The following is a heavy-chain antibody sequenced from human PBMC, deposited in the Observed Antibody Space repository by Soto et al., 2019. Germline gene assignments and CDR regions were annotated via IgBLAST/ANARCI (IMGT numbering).Heavy chain of an antibody. D-gene: IGHD6-6*01. CDR2: IRSKANSYAT. CDR3: TRHFKDGSWYYYYYMDV. Sequence: PGGSLRLSCAASGFTFSGSAMHWVRQASGKGLEWVGRIRSKANSYATAYAASVKGRFTISRDDSKNTAYLQMNSLKTEDTAVYYCTRHFKDGSWYYYYYMDVWDKGTTVTVSS. J-gene: IGHJ6*03. V-gene: IGHV3-73*01. CDR1: GFTFSGSA.